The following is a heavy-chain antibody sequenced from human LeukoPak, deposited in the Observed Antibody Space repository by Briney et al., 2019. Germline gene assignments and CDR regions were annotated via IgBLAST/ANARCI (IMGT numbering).Heavy chain of an antibody. CDR2: IYHSGST. D-gene: IGHD3-16*01. J-gene: IGHJ4*02. CDR1: GYSISSGYY. Sequence: PSETLSLTCTVSGYSISSGYYWGWIRQPPGKGLEWIGSIYHSGSTYYNPSLKSRVTISVDTSKNQFSLKLSSVTAADTAVYYCARGWAPLGYWGQGTLVTVSS. CDR3: ARGWAPLGY. V-gene: IGHV4-38-2*02.